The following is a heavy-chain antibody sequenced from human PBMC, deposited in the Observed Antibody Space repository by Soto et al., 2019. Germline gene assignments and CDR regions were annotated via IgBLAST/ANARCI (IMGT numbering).Heavy chain of an antibody. CDR1: GFTFSSYA. D-gene: IGHD2-21*01. V-gene: IGHV3-23*01. CDR2: ITGRGGNT. CDR3: AKDGDRDGNSWTDDAFDI. Sequence: EVQLLESGGGLVQPGGSLRVSCAASGFTFSSYAMSWVRQAPGKGLEWISMITGRGGNTYYADSVRGRFTISRDNSKKTLYLQMNSLRGEDTAVYYCAKDGDRDGNSWTDDAFDIWGQGTMVTVSS. J-gene: IGHJ3*02.